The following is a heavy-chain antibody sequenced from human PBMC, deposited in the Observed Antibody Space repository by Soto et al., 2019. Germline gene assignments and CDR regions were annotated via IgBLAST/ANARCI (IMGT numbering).Heavy chain of an antibody. V-gene: IGHV5-51*01. CDR3: ATHWTPVPYSRNTGFDY. CDR2: IYPGDSDT. D-gene: IGHD6-13*01. CDR1: GYSFTSYW. Sequence: GESLKISCKGSGYSFTSYWIGWVRQMPGKGLEWMGIIYPGDSDTRYSPSFQGQVTISADKSISTAYLQWSSLKASDTAMYYCATHWTPVPYSRNTGFDYWGQGTLVTASS. J-gene: IGHJ4*02.